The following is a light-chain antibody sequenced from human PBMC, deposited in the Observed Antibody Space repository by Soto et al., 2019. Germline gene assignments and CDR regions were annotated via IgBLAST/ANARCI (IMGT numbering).Light chain of an antibody. Sequence: QSVLTQPPSASGSPGQSVTISCTGTSSDVGGYNYVSWFQQHPGKTPKLIIHEVNQRPSGVPARFSGSKSGNTASLTVSGLQDEDEGTYYCSSYGGYNNVVFGTGTKVPVL. CDR2: EVN. J-gene: IGLJ1*01. CDR1: SSDVGGYNY. V-gene: IGLV2-8*01. CDR3: SSYGGYNNVV.